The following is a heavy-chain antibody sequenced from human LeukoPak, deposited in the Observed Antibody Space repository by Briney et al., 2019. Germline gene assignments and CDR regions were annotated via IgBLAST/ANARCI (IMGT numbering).Heavy chain of an antibody. Sequence: PSETLSLTCTVSGGSISSYYWSWIRQPPGKGLEWIGYIYYSGSTNYNPSLKSRVTISVDTSKNQFSLQLNSVTPEDTAVYYCARVPTLWSRLENWFDPWGQGTLVTVSS. CDR1: GGSISSYY. V-gene: IGHV4-59*12. CDR2: IYYSGST. J-gene: IGHJ5*02. D-gene: IGHD3-10*01. CDR3: ARVPTLWSRLENWFDP.